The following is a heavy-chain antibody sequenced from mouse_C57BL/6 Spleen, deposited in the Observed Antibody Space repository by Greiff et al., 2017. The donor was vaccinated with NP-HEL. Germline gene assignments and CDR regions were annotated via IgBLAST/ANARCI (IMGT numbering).Heavy chain of an antibody. V-gene: IGHV5-9*01. Sequence: EVMLVESGGGLVKPGGSLKLSCAASGFTFSSYTMSWVRQTPEKRLEWVATISGGGGNTYYPDSVKGRFTISRDNAKNTLYLQMSSLRSEDTALYYCARLTGTRYYFDYWGQGTTLTVSS. D-gene: IGHD4-1*01. J-gene: IGHJ2*01. CDR3: ARLTGTRYYFDY. CDR1: GFTFSSYT. CDR2: ISGGGGNT.